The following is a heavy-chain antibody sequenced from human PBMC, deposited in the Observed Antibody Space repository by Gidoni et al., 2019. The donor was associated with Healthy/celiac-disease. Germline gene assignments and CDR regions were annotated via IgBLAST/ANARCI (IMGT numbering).Heavy chain of an antibody. D-gene: IGHD5-18*01. CDR1: GGSISSYY. CDR3: ARELRGYSYGRYYYYYGMDV. V-gene: IGHV4-59*01. CDR2: IYYSGST. Sequence: QVQLQESGPGLVKPSETLSLTCTVSGGSISSYYWSWIRQPPGKGLEWIGYIYYSGSTNYNPSLKSRVTISVDTSKNQFSLKLSSVTAADTAVYYCARELRGYSYGRYYYYYGMDVWGQGTTVTVSS. J-gene: IGHJ6*02.